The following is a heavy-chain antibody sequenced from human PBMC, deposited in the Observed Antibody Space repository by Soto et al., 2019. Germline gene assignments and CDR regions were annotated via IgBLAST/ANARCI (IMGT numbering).Heavy chain of an antibody. CDR3: VRQRTTVVTQAYFDH. D-gene: IGHD2-21*02. V-gene: IGHV4-39*01. Sequence: SETLSLTCIVSGESISSSSYYWGWIRQPPGKGLEWIGSIYYSGRTYYNPSFKSRVTISIDTSKNQFSLKLSSVTATDTAVYYCVRQRTTVVTQAYFDHWGQGALVTVSS. J-gene: IGHJ4*02. CDR2: IYYSGRT. CDR1: GESISSSSYY.